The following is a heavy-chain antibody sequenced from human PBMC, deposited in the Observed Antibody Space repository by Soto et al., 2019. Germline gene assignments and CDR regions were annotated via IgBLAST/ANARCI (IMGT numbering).Heavy chain of an antibody. V-gene: IGHV3-30*04. J-gene: IGHJ5*02. CDR3: AKSGVWFGSNCFDP. CDR1: GFPFSTYV. Sequence: PGGSLRLSCAASGFPFSTYVMHLVRPAPGKGLEWLAGISYDGSNEYYADSVKGRFTISRGNSKNTLYLQMNSLRAEDTAVYYCAKSGVWFGSNCFDPWGHGTLVTVSS. CDR2: ISYDGSNE. D-gene: IGHD3-10*01.